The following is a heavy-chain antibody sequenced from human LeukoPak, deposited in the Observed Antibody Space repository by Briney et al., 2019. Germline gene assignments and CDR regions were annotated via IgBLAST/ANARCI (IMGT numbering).Heavy chain of an antibody. Sequence: GASVKVSCKASGYIFTSYGISWVRQAPGQGLEWMGWISVYNGNTNYVQKFQGRVTMTTDTPTSTAYMELRSLRSDDTAVYYCARPRPTGYCSGGSCPYYFDYWGQGTLSPSPQ. J-gene: IGHJ4*02. CDR1: GYIFTSYG. V-gene: IGHV1-18*01. CDR2: ISVYNGNT. CDR3: ARPRPTGYCSGGSCPYYFDY. D-gene: IGHD2-15*01.